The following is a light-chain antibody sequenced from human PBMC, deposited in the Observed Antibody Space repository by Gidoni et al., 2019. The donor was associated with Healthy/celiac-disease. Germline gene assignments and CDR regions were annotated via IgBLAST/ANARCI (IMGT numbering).Light chain of an antibody. CDR3: QQYGSSPRM. J-gene: IGKJ1*01. CDR2: DAS. V-gene: IGKV3-20*01. CDR1: QSVSSSY. Sequence: EIVLTQSPGTLSLSPGERATLSCRASQSVSSSYLAWYQQKPGQATRLLIDDASSRATGIPDRFSGSGSGTDFTLTISRLEPEDVAVYYCQQYGSSPRMFGQGTKVEIK.